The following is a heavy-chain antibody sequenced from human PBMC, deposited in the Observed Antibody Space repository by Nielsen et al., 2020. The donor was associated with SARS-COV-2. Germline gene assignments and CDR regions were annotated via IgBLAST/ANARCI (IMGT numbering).Heavy chain of an antibody. CDR2: ISYDGSNK. CDR3: AKGTWAYSYGYFDY. D-gene: IGHD5-18*01. V-gene: IGHV3-30*18. Sequence: GGSLRLSCAASGFTFSSYGMHWVLQAPGKGLEWVAVISYDGSNKYYADSVKGRFTISRDNSKNTLYLQMNSLRAEDTAVYYCAKGTWAYSYGYFDYWGQGTLVTVSS. CDR1: GFTFSSYG. J-gene: IGHJ4*02.